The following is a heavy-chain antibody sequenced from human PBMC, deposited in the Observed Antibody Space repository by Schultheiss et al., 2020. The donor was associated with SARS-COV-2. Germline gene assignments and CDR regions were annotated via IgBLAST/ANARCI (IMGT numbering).Heavy chain of an antibody. CDR2: IYPGDADI. CDR3: ARRGYDNSDS. V-gene: IGHV5-51*01. D-gene: IGHD3-22*01. Sequence: GESLKISCKASGYSFINYWIGWVRQMPGKGLEWMGVIYPGDADIRYSPSFQGQVTISLDKSINTAYLQWSSLRASDSAMYYCARRGYDNSDSWGQGTLVTVSS. J-gene: IGHJ5*01. CDR1: GYSFINYW.